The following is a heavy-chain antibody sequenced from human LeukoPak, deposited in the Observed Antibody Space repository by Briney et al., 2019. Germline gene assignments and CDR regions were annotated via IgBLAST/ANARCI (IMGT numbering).Heavy chain of an antibody. CDR3: ARFDWAHRGNWFDP. J-gene: IGHJ5*02. D-gene: IGHD3-9*01. CDR2: IYYSGST. CDR1: GGSISSGGYY. Sequence: KPSQTLTLTCTVSGGSISSGGYYWSWIPQHPGKGLESVGYIYYSGSTYYNPSLKSRVTISVDTSKNQFSLKLSSVTAADRAVYYCARFDWAHRGNWFDPWGQGTLVTVSS. V-gene: IGHV4-31*03.